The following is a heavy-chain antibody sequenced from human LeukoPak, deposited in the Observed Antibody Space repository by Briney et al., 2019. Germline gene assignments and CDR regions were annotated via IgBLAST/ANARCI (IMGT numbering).Heavy chain of an antibody. CDR1: GFTFDNYA. J-gene: IGHJ4*02. Sequence: GGSLRLSCVASGFTFDNYAMNWVRQAPGRGLEWVSGISWNSGNIGYADSVKGRFTISRDNAKNSLYLQMNSLRFEDMALYYRVRGRGTSGWEGVDYWGQGTLVTISS. V-gene: IGHV3-9*03. D-gene: IGHD6-19*01. CDR3: VRGRGTSGWEGVDY. CDR2: ISWNSGNI.